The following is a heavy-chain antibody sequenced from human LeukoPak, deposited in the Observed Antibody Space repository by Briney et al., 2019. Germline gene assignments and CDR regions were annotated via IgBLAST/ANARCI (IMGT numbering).Heavy chain of an antibody. D-gene: IGHD6-19*01. CDR2: IWYDGSNK. J-gene: IGHJ4*02. Sequence: GGSLRLSCAASGFTFSSYGMHWVRQAPGKGLEWVAVIWYDGSNKYYADSVKGRFTISRDNSKNTLCLQMNSLRAEDTAVYYCARYTAVEKFDYWGQGTLVTVSS. CDR3: ARYTAVEKFDY. CDR1: GFTFSSYG. V-gene: IGHV3-33*01.